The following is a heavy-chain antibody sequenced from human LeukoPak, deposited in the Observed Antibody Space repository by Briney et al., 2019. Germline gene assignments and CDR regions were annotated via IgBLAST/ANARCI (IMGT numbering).Heavy chain of an antibody. CDR2: INPGDSDT. CDR1: GYSFTSYW. CDR3: ARRDCSSTSCLSFDY. Sequence: GESLKISCKGSGYSFTSYWIGWVRQMPGKGLEWMGIINPGDSDTRYSPSFQGQVTISADKSISTAYLQWSSLKASDTAMYYCARRDCSSTSCLSFDYWGQGTLVTVSS. V-gene: IGHV5-51*01. J-gene: IGHJ4*02. D-gene: IGHD2-2*01.